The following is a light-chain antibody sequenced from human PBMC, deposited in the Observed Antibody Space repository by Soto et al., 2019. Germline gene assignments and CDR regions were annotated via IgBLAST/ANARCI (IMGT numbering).Light chain of an antibody. CDR1: SSDVGSYNL. CDR3: CSYAGSTLV. Sequence: QSVLTQPASVSGSPGQSITISCTGTSSDVGSYNLVSWYQQHPGKAPKLMIYEGSKRPSGVSNRFSGSKSGNTASLTISGLQPEDEADYYCCSYAGSTLVFATGTNVTV. J-gene: IGLJ1*01. CDR2: EGS. V-gene: IGLV2-23*01.